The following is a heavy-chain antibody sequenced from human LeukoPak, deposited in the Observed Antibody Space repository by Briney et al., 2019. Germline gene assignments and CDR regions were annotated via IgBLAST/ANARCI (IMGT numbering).Heavy chain of an antibody. J-gene: IGHJ3*02. V-gene: IGHV1-2*02. D-gene: IGHD3-3*01. Sequence: ASVKVSCKDSGYTFTGYYMHWVRQAPGQGLEWMGWINPNSGGTNYAQEFQGRVTMTRDTSISTAYMELSRLRSDDTAVYYCARGQTYYDFWSGYSNDAFDIWGQGTMVTVSS. CDR1: GYTFTGYY. CDR2: INPNSGGT. CDR3: ARGQTYYDFWSGYSNDAFDI.